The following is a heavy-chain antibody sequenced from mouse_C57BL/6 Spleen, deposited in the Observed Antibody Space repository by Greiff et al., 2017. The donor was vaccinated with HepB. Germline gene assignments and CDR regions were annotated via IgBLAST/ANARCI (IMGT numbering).Heavy chain of an antibody. D-gene: IGHD2-5*01. J-gene: IGHJ3*01. Sequence: VQLKQSGPELVKPGASVKISCKASGYSFTGYYMNWVKQSPEKSLEWIGEINPSTGGTTYNQKFKAKATLTVDKSSSTAYMQLKSLTSEDSAVYYCARGTSYSNYWFAYWGQGTLVTVSA. V-gene: IGHV1-42*01. CDR1: GYSFTGYY. CDR2: INPSTGGT. CDR3: ARGTSYSNYWFAY.